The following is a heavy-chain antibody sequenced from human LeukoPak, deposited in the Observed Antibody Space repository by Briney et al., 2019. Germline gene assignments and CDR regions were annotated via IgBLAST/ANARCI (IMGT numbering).Heavy chain of an antibody. CDR3: ARVEGPYDFSSGYWFDP. D-gene: IGHD3-3*01. J-gene: IGHJ5*02. V-gene: IGHV4-59*01. CDR1: GGSISSYY. CDR2: IYYSGST. Sequence: PSETLSLTCTVSGGSISSYYWSWIRQPPGKGLEWIGYIYYSGSTNYNPSLKSRVTISVDTSKNQFSLKLSSVTAADTAVYYCARVEGPYDFSSGYWFDPWGQGTLVTVSS.